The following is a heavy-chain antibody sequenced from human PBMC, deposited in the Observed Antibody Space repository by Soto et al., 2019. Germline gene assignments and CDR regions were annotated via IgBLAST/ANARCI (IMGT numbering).Heavy chain of an antibody. CDR3: AKVTAMFTGPLDY. CDR2: ISGSGGST. CDR1: GFTFSNYA. J-gene: IGHJ4*02. Sequence: EVQLLESGGGLVQPGGSLRLSCAASGFTFSNYAMSWVRQAPGKGLEWVSTISGSGGSTYFADSVKGRFAVSRDNSKSTLYLQMNSLRAEDTAVYYCAKVTAMFTGPLDYWGQGTLVTVSS. V-gene: IGHV3-23*01. D-gene: IGHD5-18*01.